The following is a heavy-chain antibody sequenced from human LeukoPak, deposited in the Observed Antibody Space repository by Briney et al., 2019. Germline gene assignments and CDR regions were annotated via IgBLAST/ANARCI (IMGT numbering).Heavy chain of an antibody. Sequence: PSETLSLTCAVYGGSFSGYYWSWIRQPPGKGLEWIGEINHSGSTNYNPSLKSRVTISVDTSKNQFSLKLSSVTAADTAVYYCAREVTSSWYDLYYYYGMDVWGQGTTVTVSS. CDR3: AREVTSSWYDLYYYYGMDV. D-gene: IGHD6-13*01. J-gene: IGHJ6*02. V-gene: IGHV4-34*01. CDR1: GGSFSGYY. CDR2: INHSGST.